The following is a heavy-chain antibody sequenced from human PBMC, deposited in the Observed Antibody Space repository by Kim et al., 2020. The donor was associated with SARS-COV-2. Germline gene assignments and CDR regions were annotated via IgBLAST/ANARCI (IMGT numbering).Heavy chain of an antibody. J-gene: IGHJ4*02. V-gene: IGHV3-13*01. CDR2: IGAAGDT. CDR3: AKGGDLPNYFDS. CDR1: GFDFNIYD. Sequence: GGSLRLSCVASGFDFNIYDMHWVRQAPGKGLEWVSSIGAAGDTFYRDSVRGRYTISRDNAKESLYLQMNNLRGGDTADYFCAKGGDLPNYFDSWGQGTQVTVFS.